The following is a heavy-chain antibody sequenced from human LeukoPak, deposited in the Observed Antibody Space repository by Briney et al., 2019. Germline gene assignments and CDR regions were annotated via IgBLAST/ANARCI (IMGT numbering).Heavy chain of an antibody. J-gene: IGHJ4*02. D-gene: IGHD3-22*01. CDR2: ISGSGGST. CDR1: GFTFSSYA. Sequence: PGGSLRLSCAASGFTFSSYAMSWVCQAPGKGLERVSAISGSGGSTYYADSVKGRFTISRDNSKNTLYLQMNSLRAEDTAVYYCAKTPWMIVVAFDYWGQGTLVTVSS. CDR3: AKTPWMIVVAFDY. V-gene: IGHV3-23*01.